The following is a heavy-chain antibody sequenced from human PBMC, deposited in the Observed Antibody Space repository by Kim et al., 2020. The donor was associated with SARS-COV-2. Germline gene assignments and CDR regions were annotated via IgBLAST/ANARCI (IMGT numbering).Heavy chain of an antibody. CDR3: ARILGWGLGYCTGGICYRGDSGMDV. V-gene: IGHV3-23*01. J-gene: IGHJ6*02. CDR1: GFTFSSYA. CDR2: ISDSGYST. D-gene: IGHD2-8*02. Sequence: GGSLRRSCAASGFTFSSYAMTWVRQAPGKGLEWVSAISDSGYSTYYADSGKGRFTISKDTSKNTLYLQMSSLRAADTAVFYCARILGWGLGYCTGGICYRGDSGMDVWGQGTTVTVSS.